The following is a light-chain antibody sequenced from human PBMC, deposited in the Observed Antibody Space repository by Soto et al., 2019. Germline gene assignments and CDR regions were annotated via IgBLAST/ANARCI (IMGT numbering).Light chain of an antibody. V-gene: IGKV3-11*01. CDR1: QSISSY. Sequence: EIVLTQSPATLSLSPGERATLACRASQSISSYLAWYQQKPGQAPRLLIYDASNRATGIPARFSGSGSGTEFTLTISRLQPEDFAVYYCQQYGSFPLTFGGGTKVDIK. CDR2: DAS. CDR3: QQYGSFPLT. J-gene: IGKJ4*01.